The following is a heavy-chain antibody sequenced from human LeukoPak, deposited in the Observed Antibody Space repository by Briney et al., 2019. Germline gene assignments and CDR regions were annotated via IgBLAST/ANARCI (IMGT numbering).Heavy chain of an antibody. CDR2: INHSGST. V-gene: IGHV4-34*01. J-gene: IGHJ4*02. CDR3: ARVESLEYSSSWTPFDY. Sequence: SETLSLTCAVYGGSFSGYYWSWIRQPPGKGLEWIGEINHSGSTNYNPSLKSRVTISVDTSKNQFSLKLSSVTAADTAVYYCARVESLEYSSSWTPFDYWGQGTLVTVSS. D-gene: IGHD6-13*01. CDR1: GGSFSGYY.